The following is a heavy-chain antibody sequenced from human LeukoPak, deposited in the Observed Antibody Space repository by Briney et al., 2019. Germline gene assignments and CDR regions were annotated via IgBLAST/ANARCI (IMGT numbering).Heavy chain of an antibody. CDR1: GYTFTSYG. V-gene: IGHV1-18*01. J-gene: IGHJ4*02. CDR2: ISAYNGNT. D-gene: IGHD2-2*01. Sequence: ASVKVSFKASGYTFTSYGISWVRQAPGQGLEWMGWISAYNGNTNYAQKLQGRVTMTTDTSTSTAYMELRSLRSDDTAVYYCARDSCSSTSCYYFDYWGQGTLVTVSS. CDR3: ARDSCSSTSCYYFDY.